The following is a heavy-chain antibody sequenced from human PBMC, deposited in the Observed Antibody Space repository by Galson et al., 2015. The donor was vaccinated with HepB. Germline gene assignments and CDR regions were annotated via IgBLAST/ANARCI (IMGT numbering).Heavy chain of an antibody. CDR3: ARERAGQLDY. V-gene: IGHV6-1*01. CDR2: TYYRSKWYN. CDR1: GDSVSSHSAA. J-gene: IGHJ4*02. Sequence: CAISGDSVSSHSAAWIWIRQSPSRGLEWLGRTYYRSKWYNDYAVSVKSRITINPDTSKNQFSLQLNSVTPEDTAVYYCARERAGQLDYWRQGALVTVSS.